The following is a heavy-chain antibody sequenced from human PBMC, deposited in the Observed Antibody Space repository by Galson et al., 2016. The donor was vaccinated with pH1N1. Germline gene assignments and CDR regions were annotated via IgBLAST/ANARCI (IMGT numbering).Heavy chain of an antibody. D-gene: IGHD3-22*01. J-gene: IGHJ4*02. CDR3: ARGGYWVY. CDR1: GYTFTTQY. Sequence: SVKVSCKASGYTFTTQYVNWVRQAPGQGLEWLGVIDPSGGSTTYAQKFQGRVTVTVDTSTSTDYMELSSLRSDDTAMYYCARGGYWVYWGQGTLVTVSS. V-gene: IGHV1-46*01. CDR2: IDPSGGST.